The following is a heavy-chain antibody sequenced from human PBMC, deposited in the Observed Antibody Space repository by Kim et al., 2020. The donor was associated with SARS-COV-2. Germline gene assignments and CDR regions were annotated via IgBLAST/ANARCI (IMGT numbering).Heavy chain of an antibody. CDR2: ISWNSGSI. CDR1: GFTFGDYA. J-gene: IGHJ5*02. D-gene: IGHD2-15*01. CDR3: AKDWQSEVEGWNWFDP. Sequence: GGSLRLSCAASGFTFGDYAMHWVRQAPGKGLEWVSGISWNSGSIGYADSVKGRFTISRDNAKNSLYLQMNSLRAEDTALYYCAKDWQSEVEGWNWFDPWGQGTLVTVSS. V-gene: IGHV3-9*01.